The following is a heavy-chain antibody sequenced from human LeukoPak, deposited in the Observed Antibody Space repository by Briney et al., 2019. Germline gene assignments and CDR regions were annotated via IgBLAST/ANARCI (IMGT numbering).Heavy chain of an antibody. J-gene: IGHJ4*02. CDR3: ARRAGGYSHPYDY. Sequence: PGGSLRLSCAVSGFTVSGNYMSWVRQAPGKGLEWVSLIYSGGTTYYADSVKGQFTISRDNSKNTLYLQMNSLRAEDTAVYYCARRAGGYSHPYDYWGQGTLVTVSS. CDR1: GFTVSGNY. CDR2: IYSGGTT. D-gene: IGHD4-23*01. V-gene: IGHV3-53*01.